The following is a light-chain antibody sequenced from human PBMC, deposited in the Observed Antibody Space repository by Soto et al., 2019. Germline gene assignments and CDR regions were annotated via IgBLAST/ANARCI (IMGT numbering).Light chain of an antibody. Sequence: QYALTRPPSTSGSPGQRVTTSCSGSSSNIGGNTVTWYQQLPGAAPKLLIFSNSLRPSGIPDRFSGSKSGTSASLAISGLQSEDEADYYCSSWDDILNGYVFGTGTKVTVL. J-gene: IGLJ1*01. V-gene: IGLV1-44*01. CDR2: SNS. CDR1: SSNIGGNT. CDR3: SSWDDILNGYV.